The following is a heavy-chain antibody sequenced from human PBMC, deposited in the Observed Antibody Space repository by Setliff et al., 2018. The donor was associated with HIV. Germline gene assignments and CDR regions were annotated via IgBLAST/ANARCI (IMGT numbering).Heavy chain of an antibody. CDR1: GYTFTSYY. Sequence: ASVKVSCKASGYTFTSYYIHWVRQAPGQGLEWMGEINPSGGSTSYSEKFRGRATRTRDTSRSTVYMELSSLRFDDTAVYYCARVPILRYASPVDMWGQGTLVTVSS. CDR2: INPSGGST. CDR3: ARVPILRYASPVDM. J-gene: IGHJ4*02. D-gene: IGHD3-9*01. V-gene: IGHV1-46*01.